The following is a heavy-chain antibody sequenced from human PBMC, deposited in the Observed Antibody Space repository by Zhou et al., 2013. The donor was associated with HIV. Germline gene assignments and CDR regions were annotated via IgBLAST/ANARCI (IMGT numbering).Heavy chain of an antibody. CDR1: GGTFSNYA. J-gene: IGHJ5*02. CDR3: ARDHYASPSGWFDP. Sequence: QVQLVQSGAEVKKPGSSVKVSCKASGGTFSNYAINWVRQAPGQGLEWMGGIIPVFGTPTYAQKFQGRVTITTDESTSTAYMELSSLRSEDTAVYYCARDHYASPSGWFDPWGQGTLVTVSS. D-gene: IGHD3-22*01. V-gene: IGHV1-69*05. CDR2: IIPVFGTP.